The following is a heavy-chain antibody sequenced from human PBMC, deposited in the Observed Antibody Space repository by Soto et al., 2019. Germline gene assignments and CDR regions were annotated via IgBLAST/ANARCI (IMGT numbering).Heavy chain of an antibody. CDR2: ISAYNGNT. J-gene: IGHJ3*02. Sequence: QVQLVQSGAEVKKPGASVKVSCKGSGYTFTSYGISWVRQAPGQGLEWMGWISAYNGNTNYAQKLQGRVTMTTDTSTSTAYMELRSLRSDDTAVYYCARADLDFDILTGYYSAAFDIWGQGTMATVSS. CDR3: ARADLDFDILTGYYSAAFDI. V-gene: IGHV1-18*01. D-gene: IGHD3-9*01. CDR1: GYTFTSYG.